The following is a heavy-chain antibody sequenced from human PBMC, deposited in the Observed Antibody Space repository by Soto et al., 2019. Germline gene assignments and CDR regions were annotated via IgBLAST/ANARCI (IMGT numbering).Heavy chain of an antibody. CDR2: INMDGSST. V-gene: IGHV3-74*01. CDR3: ARGPRGLYHHDY. Sequence: PGGSLGLSCAASGFTFSSYWMHWVRQAPGKGLVWVSRINMDGSSTNYADSVKGRFTISRDNAKNTLYLQMNSLRVDDTAVYYCARGPRGLYHHDYWGQGALVTVSS. D-gene: IGHD2-2*01. CDR1: GFTFSSYW. J-gene: IGHJ4*02.